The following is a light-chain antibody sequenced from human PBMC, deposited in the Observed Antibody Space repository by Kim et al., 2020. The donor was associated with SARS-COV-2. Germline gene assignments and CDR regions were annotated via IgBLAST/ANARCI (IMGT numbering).Light chain of an antibody. CDR2: KAS. CDR3: QQYNIFWT. V-gene: IGKV1-5*03. Sequence: DIQMTQSPSTLSASVGDRVTITCRASQSINNWLAWYQQKLGKAPKLLIYKASSLESGVPSRFSGSGSGTEFTLTISNLQPDDFATYYCQQYNIFWTFGQGTKVDIK. CDR1: QSINNW. J-gene: IGKJ1*01.